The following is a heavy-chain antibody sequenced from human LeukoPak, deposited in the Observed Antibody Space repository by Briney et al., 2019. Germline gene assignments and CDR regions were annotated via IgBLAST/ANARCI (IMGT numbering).Heavy chain of an antibody. CDR1: GGSISSYY. CDR3: ARKSSLIDPGHFDY. J-gene: IGHJ4*02. Sequence: PSETLSLTCTVSGGSISSYYWSWIRQPAGKGLEWLGRIYTSGSTNYNPSLKSRVTMSVDTSKNQFSLKLSSVTAAGTAVYYCARKSSLIDPGHFDYWGQGTLVTVSS. V-gene: IGHV4-4*07. D-gene: IGHD2-21*01. CDR2: IYTSGST.